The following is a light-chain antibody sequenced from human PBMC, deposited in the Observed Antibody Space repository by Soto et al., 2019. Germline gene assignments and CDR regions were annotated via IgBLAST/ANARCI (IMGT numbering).Light chain of an antibody. V-gene: IGLV2-14*03. Sequence: ALTQPASVSGSPGQSIAISCTGTSSDVGGYNSVSWYQQHPGKAPKLMIYNVSNRPSGVSDRFSGSKSGNTASLTISGLQAEDEADYYCSSYTSSNTYVFGTGTKLTVL. CDR1: SSDVGGYNS. CDR2: NVS. J-gene: IGLJ1*01. CDR3: SSYTSSNTYV.